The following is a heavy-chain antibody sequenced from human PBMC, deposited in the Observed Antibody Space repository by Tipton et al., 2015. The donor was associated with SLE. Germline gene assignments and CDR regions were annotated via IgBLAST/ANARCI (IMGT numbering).Heavy chain of an antibody. D-gene: IGHD3-16*01. CDR1: GGSINNHY. V-gene: IGHV4-59*11. CDR2: IFQSGSI. Sequence: TLSLTCTVSGGSINNHYWSWIGQPPGKGLEWIGFIFQSGSIKYNPSLKTGVTISVDTSKSQFSLNLTSVTAADPAVYYCARAGWGMGAFDIWGQGTMVTVSS. J-gene: IGHJ3*02. CDR3: ARAGWGMGAFDI.